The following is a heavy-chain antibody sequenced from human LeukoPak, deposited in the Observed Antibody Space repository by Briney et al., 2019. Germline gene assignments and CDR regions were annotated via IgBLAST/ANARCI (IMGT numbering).Heavy chain of an antibody. J-gene: IGHJ4*02. D-gene: IGHD6-19*01. V-gene: IGHV3-23*01. CDR3: AAGSSGWYPLDY. Sequence: GGSLRLSCAASGFTFNNYAMSWVRRAPGKGLDWVSTISTSGGSTYYADSVRGRFTISRDNSKNTLYLQMNSLRAEDTAVYYCAAGSSGWYPLDYWGQGTLVTVSS. CDR1: GFTFNNYA. CDR2: ISTSGGST.